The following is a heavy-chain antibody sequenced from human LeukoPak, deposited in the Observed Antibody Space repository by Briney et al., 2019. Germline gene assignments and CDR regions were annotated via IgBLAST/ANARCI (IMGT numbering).Heavy chain of an antibody. V-gene: IGHV3-49*03. CDR1: GFTFGDYA. CDR3: TKNSPNTYVRGSRSDY. Sequence: GRSLRLSCTASGFTFGDYAMSWFRQAPGKGLEWVGFIRSKAYGGTTEYAASVKGRFTISRDDSKSIAYLQMNSLKTEDTAVNNFTKNSPNTYVRGSRSDYWGQGTLVPSPQ. J-gene: IGHJ4*02. D-gene: IGHD3-10*02. CDR2: IRSKAYGGTT.